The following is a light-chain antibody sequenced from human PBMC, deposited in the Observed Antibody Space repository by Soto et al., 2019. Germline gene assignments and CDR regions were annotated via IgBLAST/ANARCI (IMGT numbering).Light chain of an antibody. J-gene: IGLJ1*01. CDR1: SSNIGTSS. V-gene: IGLV1-51*02. Sequence: QSVLTQPPSVSAAPGQRVTISCSGSSSNIGTSSVSWYQHLPGTVPKLLMYENNERPSGIPDRFSGSKSATSATLDITGLQTGDEADYYCGAWDDSVGTYVFGPGTKLTVL. CDR3: GAWDDSVGTYV. CDR2: ENN.